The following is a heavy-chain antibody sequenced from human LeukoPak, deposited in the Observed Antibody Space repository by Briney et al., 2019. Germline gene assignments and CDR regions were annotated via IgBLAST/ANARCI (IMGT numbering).Heavy chain of an antibody. CDR2: TYYRSTWYN. CDR1: GDSVSSNSAA. D-gene: IGHD3-10*01. J-gene: IGHJ3*02. V-gene: IGHV6-1*01. Sequence: SQTLSLTCAISGDSVSSNSAAWTWIRQSPSRGLEWLGRTYYRSTWYNDYAVSVKSRITINADTSKNQFSLQLNSVTPEDTAVYYCSRVHKAFDGARDAFDIWGQGTMVTVSS. CDR3: SRVHKAFDGARDAFDI.